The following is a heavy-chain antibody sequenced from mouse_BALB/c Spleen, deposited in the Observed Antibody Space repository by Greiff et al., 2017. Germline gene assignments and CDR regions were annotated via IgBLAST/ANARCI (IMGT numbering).Heavy chain of an antibody. V-gene: IGHV14-3*02. CDR3: ARGVERVFDY. Sequence: EVQLVESGAELVKPGASVKLSCTASGFNIKDTYMHWVKQRPEQGLEWIGRIDPANGNTKYDPKFQGKATITADTSSNTAYLQLSSLTSEDTAVYYCARGVERVFDYWGQGTTLTVSS. J-gene: IGHJ2*01. CDR1: GFNIKDTY. CDR2: IDPANGNT.